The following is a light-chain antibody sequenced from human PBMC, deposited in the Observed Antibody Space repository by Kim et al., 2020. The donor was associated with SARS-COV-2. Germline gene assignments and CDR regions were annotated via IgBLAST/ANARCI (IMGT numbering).Light chain of an antibody. J-gene: IGKJ2*01. CDR1: KGITND. Sequence: SAPGGEAVTSSCPGQKGITNDLGWYQQKPGKAPRLLIYSASTMDTGIPARFSGSGSGTDFTLTISRLEADDVATYYCQKYSSAPYTFGQGTKLEI. V-gene: IGKV1-27*01. CDR2: SAS. CDR3: QKYSSAPYT.